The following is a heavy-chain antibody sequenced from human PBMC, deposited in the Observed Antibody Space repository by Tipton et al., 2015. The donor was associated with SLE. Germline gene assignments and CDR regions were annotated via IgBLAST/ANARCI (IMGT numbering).Heavy chain of an antibody. CDR1: GFIVSNNY. CDR3: AREGPCTGDVCYALRYFDL. J-gene: IGHJ2*01. D-gene: IGHD2-8*02. V-gene: IGHV3-66*01. CDR2: IYSSGSR. Sequence: SLRLSCEASGFIVSNNYMSWVRQAPGKGLEWVSVIYSSGSRFYADTVKGRFTISRDNSKNTVYLQMNSLRDEDTAEYYCAREGPCTGDVCYALRYFDLWGRGTLVTVSS.